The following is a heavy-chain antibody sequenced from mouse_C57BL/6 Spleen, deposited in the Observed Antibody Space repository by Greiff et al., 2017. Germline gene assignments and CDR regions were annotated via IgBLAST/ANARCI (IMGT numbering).Heavy chain of an antibody. CDR1: GYTFTSYT. CDR3: ARGYGYGNYAAY. Sequence: QVQLKQSGAELARPGASVKMSCKASGYTFTSYTMHWVKQRPGQGLEWIGYINPSSGYTKYNQKFKDKATLTADKSSSTAYMQLSSLTSEDSAVYYCARGYGYGNYAAYWGQGTLVTVSA. CDR2: INPSSGYT. J-gene: IGHJ3*01. D-gene: IGHD2-1*01. V-gene: IGHV1-4*01.